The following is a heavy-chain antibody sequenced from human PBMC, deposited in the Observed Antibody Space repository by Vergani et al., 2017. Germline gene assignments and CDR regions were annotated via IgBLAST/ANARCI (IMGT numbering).Heavy chain of an antibody. J-gene: IGHJ4*02. V-gene: IGHV1-69*02. D-gene: IGHD1-1*01. Sequence: QVQLVHSGAEVKKPGSSVKVSCKASENTFSSYPFSWVRQASGQGLEWMGRIIPMVDVTNYAQKFQGRVTITANKSTYTAYMELTGLTSEDTAIYYCAKYDSETHFAGRVGRFFDSWGQGTLVTVSS. CDR1: ENTFSSYP. CDR2: IIPMVDVT. CDR3: AKYDSETHFAGRVGRFFDS.